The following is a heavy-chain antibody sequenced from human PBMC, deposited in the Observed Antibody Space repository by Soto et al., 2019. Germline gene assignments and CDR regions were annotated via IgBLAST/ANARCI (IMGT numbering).Heavy chain of an antibody. CDR1: GGSISSGGYY. Sequence: SETLSLTCTVSGGSISSGGYYWSWIRQHPGKGLEWIGYIYYSGSTYYNPSLKSRVTISVDTSKNQFSLKLSSVTAADTAVYYCARWYSSGWYSWFDPWGQGTLVTVSS. D-gene: IGHD6-19*01. CDR2: IYYSGST. J-gene: IGHJ5*02. CDR3: ARWYSSGWYSWFDP. V-gene: IGHV4-31*03.